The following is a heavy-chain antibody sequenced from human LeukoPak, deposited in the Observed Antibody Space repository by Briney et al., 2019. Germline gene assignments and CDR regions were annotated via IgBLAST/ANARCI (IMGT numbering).Heavy chain of an antibody. CDR3: ARIATAGKVNYYYYNMDV. Sequence: GESLKISCKGSEYSFTNYWIGWVRQMPGKGLEWMGIIYPGDSDTRYSPSFQGQVTISADKSISTAYLQWSSLKASDTAMYYCARIATAGKVNYYYYNMDVWGKGTTVTVSS. J-gene: IGHJ6*03. D-gene: IGHD6-13*01. V-gene: IGHV5-51*01. CDR1: EYSFTNYW. CDR2: IYPGDSDT.